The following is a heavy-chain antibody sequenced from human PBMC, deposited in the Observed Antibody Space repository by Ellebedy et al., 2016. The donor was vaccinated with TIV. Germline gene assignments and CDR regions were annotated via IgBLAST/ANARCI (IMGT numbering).Heavy chain of an antibody. J-gene: IGHJ4*02. CDR3: ARSRGSGLYYFDY. CDR2: IYYSGST. D-gene: IGHD3-10*01. Sequence: SETLSLXCTVSGGSISSYYWSWIRQPPGKGLEWIGYIYYSGSTNYNPSLKSRVTISVDTSKNQFSLKLSSVTAADTAVYYCARSRGSGLYYFDYWGQGTLVTVSS. CDR1: GGSISSYY. V-gene: IGHV4-59*01.